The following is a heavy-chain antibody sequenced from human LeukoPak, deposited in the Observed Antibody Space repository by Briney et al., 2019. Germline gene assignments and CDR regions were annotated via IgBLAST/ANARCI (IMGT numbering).Heavy chain of an antibody. CDR3: ARDLSGYYPSY. D-gene: IGHD3-22*01. J-gene: IGHJ4*02. V-gene: IGHV3-48*02. CDR1: GFTFSDYS. Sequence: GGSLRLSCAASGFTFSDYSMNWVCQAPGKGPEGVSYISSSSSSIFYPDSVKGRFTISRDNDKNSLSMQLNSLREDDTAVYYCARDLSGYYPSYWGQGTLVTVSS. CDR2: ISSSSSSI.